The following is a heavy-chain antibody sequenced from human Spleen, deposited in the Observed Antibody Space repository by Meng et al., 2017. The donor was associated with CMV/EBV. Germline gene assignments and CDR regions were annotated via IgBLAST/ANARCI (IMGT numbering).Heavy chain of an antibody. CDR3: LADVVF. V-gene: IGHV3-30*02. CDR2: IRFDESDK. Sequence: GESLKISCAASGFTFDGYGMHWVRQAPGKGLEWVTFIRFDESDKYYVDSVNGRFTISRDNSKNTLYLEMKSLRAEDTAVYYCLADVVFWGQGALVTVSS. CDR1: GFTFDGYG. J-gene: IGHJ4*02. D-gene: IGHD2-21*01.